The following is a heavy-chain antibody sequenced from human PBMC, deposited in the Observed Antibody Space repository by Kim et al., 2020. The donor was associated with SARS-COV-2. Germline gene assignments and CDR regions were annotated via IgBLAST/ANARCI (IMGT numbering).Heavy chain of an antibody. V-gene: IGHV4-59*09. CDR2: T. D-gene: IGHD6-6*01. CDR3: ARGSSSNFFDY. Sequence: TNYHPSLTSRVTISVDTSKNQFSLKLSSVTAADTAVYYCARGSSSNFFDYWGQGTLVTVSS. J-gene: IGHJ4*02.